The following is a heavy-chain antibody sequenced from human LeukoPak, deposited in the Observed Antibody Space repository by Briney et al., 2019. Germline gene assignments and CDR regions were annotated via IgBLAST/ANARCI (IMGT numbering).Heavy chain of an antibody. J-gene: IGHJ4*02. Sequence: GGSLRLSCAASGFTFSSYAMSWVRQAPGKGLEWVSAISGSGGSTYYADSVKGRFTISRDKSKNTLYLQMNSLRAEDTAVYYCARAPRDGYNYPFDYWGQGTLVTVSS. CDR1: GFTFSSYA. D-gene: IGHD5-24*01. CDR2: ISGSGGST. CDR3: ARAPRDGYNYPFDY. V-gene: IGHV3-23*01.